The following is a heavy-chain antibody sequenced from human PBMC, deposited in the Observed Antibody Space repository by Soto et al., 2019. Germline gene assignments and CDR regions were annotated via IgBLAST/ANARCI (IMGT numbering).Heavy chain of an antibody. CDR3: ARERRLEALLY. Sequence: QVQLVQSGPEVKKPGASVKVSCKGSGYTFSNYGVTWVRQAPGQGLERLGWVSAYNRNTDYAQKFEDRATMTIDTSTNTAYLELRSLTPDDTDVYYCARERRLEALLYWGQGTL. D-gene: IGHD1-1*01. J-gene: IGHJ4*02. V-gene: IGHV1-18*01. CDR2: VSAYNRNT. CDR1: GYTFSNYG.